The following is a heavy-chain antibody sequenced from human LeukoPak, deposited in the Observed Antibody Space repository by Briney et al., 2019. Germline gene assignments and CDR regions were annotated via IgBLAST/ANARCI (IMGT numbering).Heavy chain of an antibody. D-gene: IGHD4-23*01. CDR2: IYYSGST. V-gene: IGHV4-59*01. CDR1: GGSISSYY. Sequence: PSETLSLTCTVSGGSISSYYWSWIRQPPGKGLEWIGYIYYSGSTNYNPSLKSRVTISVDTSKNQFSLKLSSVTAADTAVYYCARDNGGNSYYFDYWGQGTLVTVSS. J-gene: IGHJ4*02. CDR3: ARDNGGNSYYFDY.